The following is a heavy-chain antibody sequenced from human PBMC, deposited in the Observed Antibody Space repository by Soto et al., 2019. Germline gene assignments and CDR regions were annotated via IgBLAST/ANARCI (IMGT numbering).Heavy chain of an antibody. D-gene: IGHD3-3*01. CDR2: INAGNGNT. CDR3: ACRLESMAPCSYCGMDV. Sequence: ASVKVSCKASGYTFTSYAMHWVRQAPGQRLEWMGWINAGNGNTKYSQKFQGRVTITRDTSASTAYMELSSLRSEDTAVYYCACRLESMAPCSYCGMDVWGQATTVTVS. J-gene: IGHJ6*02. V-gene: IGHV1-3*01. CDR1: GYTFTSYA.